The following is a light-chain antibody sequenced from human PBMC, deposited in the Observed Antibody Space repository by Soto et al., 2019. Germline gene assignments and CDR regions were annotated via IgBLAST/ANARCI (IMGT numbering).Light chain of an antibody. Sequence: DIQMTQSPSTLSASVGDRVTITCRASQRILSWLAWYQHKPGKAPKLLIYDASSLESGVPSRFSGSRSGTEVTLTISSLQPDDIATYYCQQYDTYWTFGQGTTVEI. V-gene: IGKV1-5*01. CDR1: QRILSW. CDR2: DAS. CDR3: QQYDTYWT. J-gene: IGKJ1*01.